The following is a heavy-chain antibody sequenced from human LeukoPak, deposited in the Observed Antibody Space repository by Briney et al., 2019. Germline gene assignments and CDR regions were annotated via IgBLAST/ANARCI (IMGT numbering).Heavy chain of an antibody. D-gene: IGHD2-15*01. Sequence: SVKVSCKASGYTFSSYAISWVRQAPGQGLEWMGRIIPILGIANYAQKFQGRVTITADKSTSTAYMELSSLRSEDTAVYYCARVCSGGSCYMWGQGTLVTVSS. V-gene: IGHV1-69*04. CDR1: GYTFSSYA. J-gene: IGHJ4*02. CDR2: IIPILGIA. CDR3: ARVCSGGSCYM.